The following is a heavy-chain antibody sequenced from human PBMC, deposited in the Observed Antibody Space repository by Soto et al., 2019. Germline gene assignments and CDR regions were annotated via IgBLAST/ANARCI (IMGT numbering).Heavy chain of an antibody. J-gene: IGHJ3*02. CDR2: IIPIFGTA. Sequence: GXSVKVSCEASGGTFSSYASSWVRQAPGQGLEWMGGIIPIFGTANYAQKFQGRVRITADKSTSTAYMELSSLRSEDTAVYYCERGPGYSYGPHAFDIWGQGTMVTVSS. CDR3: ERGPGYSYGPHAFDI. D-gene: IGHD5-18*01. CDR1: GGTFSSYA. V-gene: IGHV1-69*06.